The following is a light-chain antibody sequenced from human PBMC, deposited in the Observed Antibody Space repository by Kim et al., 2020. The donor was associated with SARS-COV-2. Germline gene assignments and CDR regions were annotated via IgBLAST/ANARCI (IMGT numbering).Light chain of an antibody. V-gene: IGKV1-9*01. CDR1: HDISSY. CDR3: QQLNSYPPF. CDR2: TAS. J-gene: IGKJ2*01. Sequence: DIQLTQSPSFLSASVGDRVTITCRASHDISSYLAWYQQKPGKAPKLLIYTASTLQSGVPSRFSGSGPGTEFTLTISSLQPEDFATYYCQQLNSYPPFFGQGTKLEI.